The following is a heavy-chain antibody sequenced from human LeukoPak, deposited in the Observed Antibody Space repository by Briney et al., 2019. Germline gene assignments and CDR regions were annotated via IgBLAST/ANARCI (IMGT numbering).Heavy chain of an antibody. CDR1: EFTFSHYG. CDR2: ISNDGADK. V-gene: IGHV3-30*03. D-gene: IGHD3-3*01. J-gene: IGHJ4*02. Sequence: GGSLRLSCAASEFTFSHYGMHWVRGAPGKGLEWVALISNDGADKSCADSVKGRFTISRDNSKNTLYLQMNSLRDEDTAVYYCARDGDDFSLDYWGQGTLVTVSS. CDR3: ARDGDDFSLDY.